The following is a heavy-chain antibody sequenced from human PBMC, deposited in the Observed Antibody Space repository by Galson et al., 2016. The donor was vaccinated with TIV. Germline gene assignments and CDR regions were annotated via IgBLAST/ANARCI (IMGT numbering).Heavy chain of an antibody. J-gene: IGHJ4*02. V-gene: IGHV3-23*01. Sequence: SLRLSCAASGFTFHNYAMSWVRQAPGKGLEWVSTTSGFGSGTYYIDSVKGRFTISRDNSKDTLYLQMNSLTAEDTAVYYCAKSSTLDYDFWSTYVNYFDHWGQGARVTVSS. D-gene: IGHD3-3*01. CDR1: GFTFHNYA. CDR2: TSGFGSGT. CDR3: AKSSTLDYDFWSTYVNYFDH.